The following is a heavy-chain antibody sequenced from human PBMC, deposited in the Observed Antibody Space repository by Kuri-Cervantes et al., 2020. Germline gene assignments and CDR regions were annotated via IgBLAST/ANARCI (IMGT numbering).Heavy chain of an antibody. CDR2: ISSSSSTI. CDR1: GFTFSSYS. CDR3: ATTVTTSGRFSG. D-gene: IGHD4-11*01. Sequence: GGSLRLSCAASGFTFSSYSMNWVRQAPGKGLEWVSYISSSSSTIYYADSVKGRFTTSRDNSKNTLYLQMNSLRAEDTAVYYCATTVTTSGRFSGWGQGTLVTVSS. J-gene: IGHJ4*02. V-gene: IGHV3-48*01.